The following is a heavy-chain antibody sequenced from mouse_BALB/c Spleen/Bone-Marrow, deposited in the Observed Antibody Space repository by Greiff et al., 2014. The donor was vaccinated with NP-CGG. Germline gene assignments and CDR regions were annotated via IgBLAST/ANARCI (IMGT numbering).Heavy chain of an antibody. Sequence: EVQLQESGGGLVQPGGSRKLSCAASGFTFSSFGIHWVRQAPEKGLEWVAYISSDSSTIYYADTVEGRFTISRDNPKDTLFLQMTSLRSEDTAMYYCARSNYVGYYAMDYWGQGTSVTVSS. D-gene: IGHD1-1*01. CDR2: ISSDSSTI. J-gene: IGHJ4*01. CDR1: GFTFSSFG. V-gene: IGHV5-17*02. CDR3: ARSNYVGYYAMDY.